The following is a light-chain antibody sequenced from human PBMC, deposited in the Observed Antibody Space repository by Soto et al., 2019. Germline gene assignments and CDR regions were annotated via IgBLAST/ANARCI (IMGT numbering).Light chain of an antibody. CDR2: AAS. CDR3: QKYNSGVTKS. V-gene: IGKV1-27*01. CDR1: EGISNY. Sequence: SVFIGCPVTITSRASEGISNYLAWFQQKPGKVPKLLIYAASTLQSGVQSRFSGSGSGTDFTLTISSLQPDDVATYYCQKYNSGVTKSFGGRTKVEI. J-gene: IGKJ4*01.